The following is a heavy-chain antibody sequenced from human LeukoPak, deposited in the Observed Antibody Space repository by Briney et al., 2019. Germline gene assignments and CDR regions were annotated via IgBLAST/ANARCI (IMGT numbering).Heavy chain of an antibody. CDR3: ARDLGGSGNYYTNDAFDI. CDR2: IGSSSSYI. J-gene: IGHJ3*02. Sequence: GGSLRLSCAASGFIFRSYSMNWVRQAPGKGLEWVSSIGSSSSYIHYADSVKGRFTVSRDNAKNSLYLQMNSLRAEDTAVYYCARDLGGSGNYYTNDAFDIWGQGTMVTVSS. D-gene: IGHD3-10*01. V-gene: IGHV3-21*01. CDR1: GFIFRSYS.